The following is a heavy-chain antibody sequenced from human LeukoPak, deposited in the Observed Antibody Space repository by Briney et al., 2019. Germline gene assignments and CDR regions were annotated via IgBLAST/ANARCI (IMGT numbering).Heavy chain of an antibody. CDR2: ISAYIGNT. CDR1: GYIFTTYG. Sequence: ASVTVSYKTSGYIFTTYGIRWVRQAPGQGLEWMGWISAYIGNTNYAQKLQGRVTMTTDTSTSTAYMELRSLTSDDTAVYYCARAWDCSSTTCYVYFDYWGQGSLVTVSS. V-gene: IGHV1-18*01. D-gene: IGHD2-2*01. CDR3: ARAWDCSSTTCYVYFDY. J-gene: IGHJ4*02.